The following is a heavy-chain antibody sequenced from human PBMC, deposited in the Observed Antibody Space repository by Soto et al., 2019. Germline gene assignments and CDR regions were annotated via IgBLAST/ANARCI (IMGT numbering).Heavy chain of an antibody. CDR1: GGSISNYH. V-gene: IGHV4-59*01. D-gene: IGHD3-3*01. CDR2: IYYSGST. CDR3: ARVAYDFWSGWGGAGYYYYMDV. Sequence: QVQLQESGPGLVKPSETLSLTCTASGGSISNYHWSWIRQPPGKGLEWIGYIYYSGSTSYNPSLTCRVTISVDTSNNQFSLKLNSVTAADTAVYFCARVAYDFWSGWGGAGYYYYMDVWGKGTTVTVSS. J-gene: IGHJ6*03.